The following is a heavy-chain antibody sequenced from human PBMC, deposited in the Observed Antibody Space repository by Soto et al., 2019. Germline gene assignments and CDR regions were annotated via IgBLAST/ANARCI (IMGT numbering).Heavy chain of an antibody. J-gene: IGHJ4*02. CDR1: GVTFSSYA. Sequence: SVKVSCKASGVTFSSYAISWVRQAPGQGLEWMGGIIPTFGTANYAQKFQGRVTITADESTSTAYMELSSLRSEDTAVYYCARDRDSGSLYRRKGYFDYWGQGTLVTVSS. D-gene: IGHD1-26*01. V-gene: IGHV1-69*13. CDR3: ARDRDSGSLYRRKGYFDY. CDR2: IIPTFGTA.